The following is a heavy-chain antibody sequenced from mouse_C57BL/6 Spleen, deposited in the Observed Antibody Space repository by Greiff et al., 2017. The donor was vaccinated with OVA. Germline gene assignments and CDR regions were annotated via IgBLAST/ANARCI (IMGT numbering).Heavy chain of an antibody. CDR3: AIYYDYWFAY. CDR1: GYTFTSYW. Sequence: QVQLPQPGAELVQPGASVKMSCKASGYTFTSYWITWVKQRPGQGLEWIGDIYPGSGSTNYNEKFKSKATLTVDTSSSTAYMHLSSLTAEDSAVYYCAIYYDYWFAYGGQGTLVTVSA. CDR2: IYPGSGST. J-gene: IGHJ3*01. D-gene: IGHD2-4*01. V-gene: IGHV1-55*01.